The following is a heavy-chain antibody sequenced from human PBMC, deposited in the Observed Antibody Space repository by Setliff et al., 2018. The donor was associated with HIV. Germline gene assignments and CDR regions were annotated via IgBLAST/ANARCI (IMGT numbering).Heavy chain of an antibody. J-gene: IGHJ4*02. Sequence: GGSLRLSCAASGFSFSSYSMNWVRQAPGKGLEWVSSISSSSSYIYYADSVKGRFTISRDNAKNSLYLQMNSLRAEDTAVYYCASDRGHYDCSGGSCNFDYWGQGTLVTVSS. V-gene: IGHV3-21*01. CDR3: ASDRGHYDCSGGSCNFDY. CDR2: ISSSSSYI. CDR1: GFSFSSYS. D-gene: IGHD2-15*01.